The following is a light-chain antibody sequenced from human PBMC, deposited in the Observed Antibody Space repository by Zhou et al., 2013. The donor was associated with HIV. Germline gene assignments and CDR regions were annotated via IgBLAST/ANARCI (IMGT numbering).Light chain of an antibody. CDR1: QSLLHSDGKTY. CDR3: MQSIELPRT. CDR2: EGS. Sequence: EIVMTQSPVSLSVSPGQPASISCKSSQSLLHSDGKTYLYWFFQRPGQSPQLLIYEGSNRFSGVPEKFSGSASGTDYTLKISRVEAGDVGVYYCMQSIELPRTFGQGDQGGNQT. J-gene: IGKJ1*01. V-gene: IGKV2D-29*02.